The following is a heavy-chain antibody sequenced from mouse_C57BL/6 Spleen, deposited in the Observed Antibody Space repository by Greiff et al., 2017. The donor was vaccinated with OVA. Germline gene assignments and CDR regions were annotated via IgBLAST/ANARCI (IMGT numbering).Heavy chain of an antibody. J-gene: IGHJ3*01. CDR2: IYPRSGNT. CDR3: ATGYDGYYEGFAY. V-gene: IGHV1-81*01. CDR1: GYTFTSYG. Sequence: VKLMESGAELARPGASVKLSCKASGYTFTSYGISWVKQRTGQGLEWIGEIYPRSGNTYYNEKFKGKATLTADKSSSTAYMELRSLTSEDSAVYFCATGYDGYYEGFAYWGQGTLVTVSA. D-gene: IGHD2-3*01.